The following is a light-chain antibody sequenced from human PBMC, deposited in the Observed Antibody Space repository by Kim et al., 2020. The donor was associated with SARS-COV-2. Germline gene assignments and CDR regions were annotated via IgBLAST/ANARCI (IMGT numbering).Light chain of an antibody. CDR1: QDIGNA. Sequence: ASVGDRGTITCRASQDIGNALGWYQHEPGKAPKLLIFAASSLQSGVPSRFSGSGSGTDFTLTISSLQPEDFATYYCLQDYNSLWAFGQGTKVDIK. V-gene: IGKV1-6*01. CDR3: LQDYNSLWA. J-gene: IGKJ1*01. CDR2: AAS.